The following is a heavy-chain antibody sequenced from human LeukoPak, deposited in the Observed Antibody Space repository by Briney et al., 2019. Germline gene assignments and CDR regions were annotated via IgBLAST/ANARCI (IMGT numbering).Heavy chain of an antibody. D-gene: IGHD2-2*01. CDR3: ARVGCSSTSCYHVEYFQH. J-gene: IGHJ1*01. CDR1: GYTFTSYG. CDR2: ISAYNGNT. Sequence: ASVNVSCKASGYTFTSYGISWVRQAPGQGLEWMGWISAYNGNTNYAQKLQGRVTMTTDTSTSTAYMELRSLRSDDTAVYYCARVGCSSTSCYHVEYFQHWGQGTLVTVSS. V-gene: IGHV1-18*01.